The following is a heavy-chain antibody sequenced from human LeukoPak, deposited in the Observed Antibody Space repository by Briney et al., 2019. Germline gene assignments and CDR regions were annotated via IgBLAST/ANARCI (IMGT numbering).Heavy chain of an antibody. Sequence: GGSLRLSCAASGFILSHYWMNWVRQAPGKGLVWVANIKQDGSEKHYVDSVKGRFTIPRDNAKNSLLLQMNSQRDEDTAVYYCARGVWAPFDSWGQGTLVSVSS. V-gene: IGHV3-7*01. CDR3: ARGVWAPFDS. CDR1: GFILSHYW. CDR2: IKQDGSEK. J-gene: IGHJ4*02. D-gene: IGHD7-27*01.